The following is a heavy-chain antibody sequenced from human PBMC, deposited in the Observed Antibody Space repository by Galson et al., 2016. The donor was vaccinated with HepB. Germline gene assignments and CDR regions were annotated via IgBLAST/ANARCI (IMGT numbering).Heavy chain of an antibody. Sequence: SLRLSCAGSGFIFGRYWMNWVRQAPGKGLEWLAYITEDGAGQRYVDSVRGRFTISRDNAKNSLYLQMDSLRAEDTAVYSCVTERRTSSWCFWGQGTLVTVSS. V-gene: IGHV3-7*01. CDR3: VTERRTSSWCF. CDR1: GFIFGRYW. D-gene: IGHD6-13*01. J-gene: IGHJ1*01. CDR2: ITEDGAGQ.